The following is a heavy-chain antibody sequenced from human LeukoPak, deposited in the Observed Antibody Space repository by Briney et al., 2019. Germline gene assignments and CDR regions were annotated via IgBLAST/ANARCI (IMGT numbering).Heavy chain of an antibody. Sequence: SETLSLTCNVSGGSISGHYWSWIRQPPGKGLEWIGYISYSGSTKYNPSLKSRVTISADTSKNQVSLNLTSVTAADTAVYYCARETISGTTGLDYWGQGTLITVSS. J-gene: IGHJ4*02. CDR3: ARETISGTTGLDY. CDR2: ISYSGST. CDR1: GGSISGHY. V-gene: IGHV4-59*11. D-gene: IGHD1-20*01.